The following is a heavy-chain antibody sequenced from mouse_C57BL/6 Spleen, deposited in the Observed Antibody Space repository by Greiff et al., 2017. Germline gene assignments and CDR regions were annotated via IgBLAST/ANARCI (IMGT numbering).Heavy chain of an antibody. CDR2: IDPETGGT. CDR1: GYTFTDYE. J-gene: IGHJ2*01. Sequence: VQLQQSGAELVRPGASVTLSCKASGYTFTDYEMHWVKQTPVHGLEWIGAIDPETGGTAYNQKFKGKAILTADKSSSTAYMELRSLTSEDSAVYYCTKSRQLRPYYFDDWGQGTTLTVSS. CDR3: TKSRQLRPYYFDD. V-gene: IGHV1-15*01. D-gene: IGHD3-2*02.